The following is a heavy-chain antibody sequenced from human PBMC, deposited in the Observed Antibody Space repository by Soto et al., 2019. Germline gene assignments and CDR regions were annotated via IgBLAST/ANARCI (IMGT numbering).Heavy chain of an antibody. J-gene: IGHJ4*02. CDR2: TNTNTGGT. Sequence: QVQLVQSGAEVKKPGASVKVSCKASGYNFTDYYIHWVRQAPGQGGEWLGWTNTNTGGTNYAQTFKGRVTVTRDTSTNTAYMDLYRLTADDTAVYYCVRDRVPTAPEFDYWGQGTLITVSS. CDR3: VRDRVPTAPEFDY. D-gene: IGHD5-12*01. V-gene: IGHV1-2*02. CDR1: GYNFTDYY.